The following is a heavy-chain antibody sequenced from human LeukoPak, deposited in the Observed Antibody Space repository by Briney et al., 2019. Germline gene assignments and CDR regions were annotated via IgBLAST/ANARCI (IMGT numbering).Heavy chain of an antibody. CDR1: GYTFTSYD. D-gene: IGHD3-22*01. Sequence: ASVKVSCKASGYTFTSYDINWVRQATGQGLEWMGWMNPNSGNTGYAQKFQGRVTITRNTSISTAYMELSSLRSEDTAVYYCARGEHYYDSSGTEPFDYWGQGTLVTVSS. V-gene: IGHV1-8*03. CDR3: ARGEHYYDSSGTEPFDY. J-gene: IGHJ4*02. CDR2: MNPNSGNT.